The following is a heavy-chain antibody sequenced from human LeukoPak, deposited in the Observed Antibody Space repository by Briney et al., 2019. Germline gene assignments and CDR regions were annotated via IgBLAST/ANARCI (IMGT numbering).Heavy chain of an antibody. J-gene: IGHJ4*02. Sequence: GGSLRLSCAASGFTFSDHCMDWVRQAPGKGLEWVGRTRNKANSYTTEYAASVKGRFTISRDDSKNSLYLQMNSLKTEDTAVYCCARDQDGGNYFDYWGQGTLVTVSS. D-gene: IGHD4-23*01. CDR1: GFTFSDHC. CDR3: ARDQDGGNYFDY. CDR2: TRNKANSYTT. V-gene: IGHV3-72*01.